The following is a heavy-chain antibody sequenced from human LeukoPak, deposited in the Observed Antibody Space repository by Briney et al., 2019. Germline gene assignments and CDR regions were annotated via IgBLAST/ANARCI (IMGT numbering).Heavy chain of an antibody. CDR2: ISGSGGST. J-gene: IGHJ4*02. CDR1: GFTFSSYA. CDR3: AKDARRTFGLSSGLYRGSYYFDY. Sequence: PGGSLRLSCAASGFTFSSYAMSWVRQAPGKGLEWVSAISGSGGSTYYADSVKGRFTISRDNSKNTLYLQMNSLRAEDTAVYYCAKDARRTFGLSSGLYRGSYYFDYWGERTLVTVSS. D-gene: IGHD6-19*01. V-gene: IGHV3-23*01.